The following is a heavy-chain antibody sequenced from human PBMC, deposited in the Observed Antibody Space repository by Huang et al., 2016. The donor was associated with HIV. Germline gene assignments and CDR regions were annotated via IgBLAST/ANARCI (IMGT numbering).Heavy chain of an antibody. CDR2: IYYSGST. CDR1: GGAISSSSYY. CDR3: ASSIAVAGTEFDP. Sequence: QLQLQESGPGLVKPSETLSLTCTVSGGAISSSSYYWGWIRQPPGTGLEWIGSIYYSGSTYYNPSLKVRVTISVDTSKNQFSLKLSSVTATDTAVYYCASSIAVAGTEFDPWGQGTLVTVSS. J-gene: IGHJ5*02. D-gene: IGHD6-19*01. V-gene: IGHV4-39*01.